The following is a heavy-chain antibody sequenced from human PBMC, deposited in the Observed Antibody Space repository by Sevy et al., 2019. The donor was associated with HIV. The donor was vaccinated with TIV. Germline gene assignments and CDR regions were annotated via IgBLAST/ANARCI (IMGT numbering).Heavy chain of an antibody. CDR1: EFSVTDNY. J-gene: IGHJ6*02. Sequence: GGSLRLSCAASEFSVTDNYMSWVRQAPGKGLEWVSTIYSGGSTFYADSVKGRFTISRDNSKNTLYLHMNSLRAEDTAVYYCARDRYYDAGGYYYYYYGLDVWGQGTTVTVSS. CDR2: IYSGGST. V-gene: IGHV3-66*01. CDR3: ARDRYYDAGGYYYYYYGLDV. D-gene: IGHD3-22*01.